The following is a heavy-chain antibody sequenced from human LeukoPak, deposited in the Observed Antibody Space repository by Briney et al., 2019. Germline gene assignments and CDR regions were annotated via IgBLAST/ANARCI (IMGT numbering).Heavy chain of an antibody. CDR1: GDSISSYYY. Sequence: PSETLSLTCTISGDSISSYYYWTWIRQPPGKGLEWIGYIYYTGSTSYSPSLKSRVTISVDSSKNQFSLKLTSVTAADTAIYYCARGVEVSSYYFDFWGQGTLVTVSS. J-gene: IGHJ4*02. CDR2: IYYTGST. CDR3: ARGVEVSSYYFDF. D-gene: IGHD2-15*01. V-gene: IGHV4-59*01.